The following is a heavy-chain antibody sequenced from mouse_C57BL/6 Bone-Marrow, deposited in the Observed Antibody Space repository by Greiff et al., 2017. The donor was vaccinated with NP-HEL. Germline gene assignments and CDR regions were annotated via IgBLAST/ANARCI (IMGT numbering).Heavy chain of an antibody. J-gene: IGHJ4*01. CDR1: GFTFSSYG. CDR3: ARRSTTVVDYYAMDY. D-gene: IGHD1-1*01. Sequence: EVKLVESGGDLVKPGGSLKLSCAASGFTFSSYGMSWVRQTPDKRLEWVATSSSGGSYTYYPDSVKGRFTISRDNAKNTLYLQMSSLKSEDTAMYYCARRSTTVVDYYAMDYWGQGTSVTVSS. V-gene: IGHV5-6*02. CDR2: SSSGGSYT.